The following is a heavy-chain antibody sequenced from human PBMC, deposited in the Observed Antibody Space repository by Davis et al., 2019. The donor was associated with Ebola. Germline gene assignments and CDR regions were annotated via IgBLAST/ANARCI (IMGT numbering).Heavy chain of an antibody. CDR1: GGSISSYY. J-gene: IGHJ5*02. CDR2: VYDSETT. D-gene: IGHD2/OR15-2a*01. CDR3: ARGIRDGAGDWFDP. Sequence: SETLSLTCSVSGGSISSYYWSWIRQPPGKGLEWIGDVYDSETTNYNPSLNSRFTMSVDTTNIQFFLKLSSVTAADTAVYYCARGIRDGAGDWFDPWGQGTLVTVSS. V-gene: IGHV4-59*01.